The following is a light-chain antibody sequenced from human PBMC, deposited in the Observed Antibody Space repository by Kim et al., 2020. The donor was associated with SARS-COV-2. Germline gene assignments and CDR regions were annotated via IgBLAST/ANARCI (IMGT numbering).Light chain of an antibody. Sequence: VALGQTVRITCQGDSLRSYYATWYQQKPGQAPIVVIYGKNNRPSGIPDRFSGSSSGDTASLTITGTQAGDEADYYCNSRGSNENVLFGGGTQLTVL. V-gene: IGLV3-19*01. CDR2: GKN. CDR3: NSRGSNENVL. CDR1: SLRSYY. J-gene: IGLJ2*01.